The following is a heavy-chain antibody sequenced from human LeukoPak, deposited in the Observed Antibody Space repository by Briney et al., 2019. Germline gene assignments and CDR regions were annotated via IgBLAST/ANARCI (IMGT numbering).Heavy chain of an antibody. CDR3: AKGRVPAAIPYPNYYYYGMDV. CDR1: GFTFSSYA. Sequence: LSGGSLRLSCAASGFTFSSYAMSWVRQAPGKGLEWVSAISGSGGSTYYADSVKGRFTISRDNSKNTLYLQMNSLRAEDTAVYYCAKGRVPAAIPYPNYYYYGMDVWGQGTTVTVSS. V-gene: IGHV3-23*01. D-gene: IGHD2-2*02. J-gene: IGHJ6*02. CDR2: ISGSGGST.